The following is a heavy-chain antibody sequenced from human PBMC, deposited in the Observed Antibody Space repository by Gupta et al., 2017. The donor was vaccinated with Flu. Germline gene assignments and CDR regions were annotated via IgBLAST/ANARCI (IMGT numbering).Heavy chain of an antibody. CDR1: GYIFTDFH. CDR3: ARDYIYGSAPGY. V-gene: IGHV1-2*06. J-gene: IGHJ4*02. D-gene: IGHD4-17*01. Sequence: QVQLVQSGAEVEKPGASVKVSCKASGYIFTDFHLHWVRQAPGQALEWLGRIHPNSGVTNYAQKFQDRVTVTRDTSMNTAYMDLTRLTSDDTAIYFCARDYIYGSAPGYWGQGTLVTVSS. CDR2: IHPNSGVT.